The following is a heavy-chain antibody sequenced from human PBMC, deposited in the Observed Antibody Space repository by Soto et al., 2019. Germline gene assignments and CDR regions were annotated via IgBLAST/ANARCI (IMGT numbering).Heavy chain of an antibody. J-gene: IGHJ4*02. CDR2: IYYIGST. V-gene: IGHV4-59*01. Sequence: QVQLQESGPGLVKPSETLSLTCTVSGGSISSYYWSWIRQPPGKGLEWIGYIYYIGSTNYNPSLKSRVTISVDTSNNQFSLKLSSVTAADTAVYYCARLRGSYYFDSWGQGTLFTVSS. D-gene: IGHD1-26*01. CDR3: ARLRGSYYFDS. CDR1: GGSISSYY.